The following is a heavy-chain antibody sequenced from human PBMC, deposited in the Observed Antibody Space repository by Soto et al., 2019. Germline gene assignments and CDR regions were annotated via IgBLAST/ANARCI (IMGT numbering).Heavy chain of an antibody. CDR2: ISYDGSNK. D-gene: IGHD3-10*01. Sequence: QVQLVESGGGVVQPGRSLRLSCAASGFTFSSYGMHWVRQAPGKGLEWVAVISYDGSNKYYADSVKGRFTISRDNSKNTLYLQMNSLRAEDTAVYYCAKTGLGYNGFFDYWGQGTLVTVSS. CDR3: AKTGLGYNGFFDY. CDR1: GFTFSSYG. J-gene: IGHJ4*02. V-gene: IGHV3-30*18.